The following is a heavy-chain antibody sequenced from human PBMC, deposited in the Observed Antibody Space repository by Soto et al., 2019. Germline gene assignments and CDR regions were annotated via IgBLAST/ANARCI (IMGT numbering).Heavy chain of an antibody. V-gene: IGHV1-46*01. CDR3: ARDLNTVVTGVYGPLYY. D-gene: IGHD2-15*01. Sequence: QVQLVQSGAEVKKPGASVKVSCKASGYTFTSYYMHWVRQAPGQGLEWMGIINPSGGSTSYAQKFQCRVTMTRDTSTSTVYMELGSLRSEDTAVYYCARDLNTVVTGVYGPLYYWGQGTLVTVSS. CDR1: GYTFTSYY. J-gene: IGHJ4*02. CDR2: INPSGGST.